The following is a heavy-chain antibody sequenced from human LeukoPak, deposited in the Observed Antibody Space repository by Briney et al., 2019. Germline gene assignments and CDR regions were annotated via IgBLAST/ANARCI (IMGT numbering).Heavy chain of an antibody. D-gene: IGHD3-10*01. J-gene: IGHJ4*02. CDR1: GFTSGDYY. Sequence: GGSLTLSCEVSGFTSGDYYMSWSRQAPGKGLEWISYISGSSSTIYYADSVKGRFTISRDNGKNSLYLQMNSLRAEDTAVYYCAKFITSYYGSGNPRDHFFDYWGQGTLVTVSS. V-gene: IGHV3-11*01. CDR2: ISGSSSTI. CDR3: AKFITSYYGSGNPRDHFFDY.